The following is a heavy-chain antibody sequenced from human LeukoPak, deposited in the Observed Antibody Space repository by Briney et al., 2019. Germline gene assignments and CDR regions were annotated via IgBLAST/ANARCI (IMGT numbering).Heavy chain of an antibody. V-gene: IGHV3-21*01. CDR2: ISSSSSYI. D-gene: IGHD3-22*01. CDR1: GFTFSSYS. J-gene: IGHJ4*02. Sequence: TGGSLRLSCAASGFTFSSYSMNWVRQAPGKGLEWVSSISSSSSYIYYADSVKGRFTVSRDNAKNSLYLQMNSLRAEDTAVYYCARMIVVVQSGVWYFDYWGQGTLVTVSS. CDR3: ARMIVVVQSGVWYFDY.